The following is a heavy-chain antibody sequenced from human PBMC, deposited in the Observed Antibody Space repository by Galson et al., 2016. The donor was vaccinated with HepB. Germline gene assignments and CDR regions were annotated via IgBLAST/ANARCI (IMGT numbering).Heavy chain of an antibody. D-gene: IGHD2-2*01. CDR2: ISGDGAP. V-gene: IGHV3-23*01. J-gene: IGHJ4*02. CDR1: GFTFSSYA. CDR3: ARDRGFYSSTWD. Sequence: SLRLSCAASGFTFSSYAMSWVRQAPGKGLEWVSSISGDGAPYYVDSMKGRFTISRDNSKDTLYLQMISLRAEDTAVYYCARDRGFYSSTWDWGQGTPVTVSS.